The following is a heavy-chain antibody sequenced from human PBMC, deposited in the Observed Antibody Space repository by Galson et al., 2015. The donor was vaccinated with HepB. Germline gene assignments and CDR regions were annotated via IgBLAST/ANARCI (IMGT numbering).Heavy chain of an antibody. J-gene: IGHJ6*02. D-gene: IGHD6-19*01. Sequence: SLRLSCAASGFTFSSYDMHWVRQATGKGLEWVSAIGTAGDPYYPGSVKGRFTISRENAKNSLYLQMNSLRAGDTAVYYCARGGGAVAGRGGLGMDVWGQGTTVTVSS. CDR3: ARGGGAVAGRGGLGMDV. V-gene: IGHV3-13*05. CDR1: GFTFSSYD. CDR2: IGTAGDP.